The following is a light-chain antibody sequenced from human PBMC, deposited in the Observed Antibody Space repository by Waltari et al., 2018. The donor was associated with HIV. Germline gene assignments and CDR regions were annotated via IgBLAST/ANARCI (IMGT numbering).Light chain of an antibody. V-gene: IGLV3-1*01. CDR2: QDN. CDR3: QAWDRTVI. CDR1: ALGDKY. Sequence: YELTQAPSVSVSPGQTASITCSGDALGDKYVSWYQQRPGQPPVLVIYQDNKRPSGIPERFSGSNSGNTATLTISGTQAMDEADYYCQAWDRTVIFGGGTKLTVV. J-gene: IGLJ2*01.